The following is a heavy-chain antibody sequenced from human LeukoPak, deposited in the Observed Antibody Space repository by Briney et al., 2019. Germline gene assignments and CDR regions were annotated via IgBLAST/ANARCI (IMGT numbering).Heavy chain of an antibody. V-gene: IGHV3-21*01. Sequence: GGSLRLSCAASGFTFSSYSMNWVRQAPGKGLEWVSSISSSSSYIYYVDSVKGRFTISRDNAKNSLYLQMNSLRAEDTAVYYCARDTAMVPILDYWGQGTLVTVSS. J-gene: IGHJ4*02. CDR3: ARDTAMVPILDY. CDR2: ISSSSSYI. D-gene: IGHD5-18*01. CDR1: GFTFSSYS.